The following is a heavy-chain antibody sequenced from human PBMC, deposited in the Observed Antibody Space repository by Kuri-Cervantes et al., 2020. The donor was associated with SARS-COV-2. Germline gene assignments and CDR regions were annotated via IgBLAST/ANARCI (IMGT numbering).Heavy chain of an antibody. J-gene: IGHJ6*02. D-gene: IGHD6-19*01. CDR3: ARGAVAGTLYYYYYGMDV. CDR1: GFTFSSYG. Sequence: GESLKISCAASGFTFSSYGMHWVRQAPGKGLEWVANISYDGSNKDYADSVKGRFTISRDNSKNTLYLQMNSLRAEDTAVYYCARGAVAGTLYYYYYGMDVWGQGTTVTVSS. V-gene: IGHV3-30*03. CDR2: ISYDGSNK.